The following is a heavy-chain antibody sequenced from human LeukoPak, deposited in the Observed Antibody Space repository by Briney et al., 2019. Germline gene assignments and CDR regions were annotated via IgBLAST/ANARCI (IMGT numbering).Heavy chain of an antibody. J-gene: IGHJ3*02. Sequence: ASVKVSCKASGYTFTSYDINWVRQATGQGLEWMGWMNPNSGNTGYAQKFQGRVTITRNTSISTAYMELSSLRSEDTAVYYCARVHSSGYSSEYAFDIWGQGTMVTVSS. D-gene: IGHD3-22*01. CDR2: MNPNSGNT. V-gene: IGHV1-8*03. CDR1: GYTFTSYD. CDR3: ARVHSSGYSSEYAFDI.